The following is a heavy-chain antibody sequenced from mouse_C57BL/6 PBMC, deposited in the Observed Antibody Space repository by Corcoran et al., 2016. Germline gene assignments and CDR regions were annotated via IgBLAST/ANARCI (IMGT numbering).Heavy chain of an antibody. CDR2: IYPGDGDT. V-gene: IGHV1-80*01. J-gene: IGHJ2*01. Sequence: QVQLQQSGAELVKPGASVKISCKASGSAFSSYWMNWVKQRPGKGLEWIGQIYPGDGDTNYNGKFKGKATLTADKSSSTAYMQLSSLTSEDSAVYFCARPNWGLYYFDYWGQGTTLTVSS. CDR3: ARPNWGLYYFDY. D-gene: IGHD4-1*01. CDR1: GSAFSSYW.